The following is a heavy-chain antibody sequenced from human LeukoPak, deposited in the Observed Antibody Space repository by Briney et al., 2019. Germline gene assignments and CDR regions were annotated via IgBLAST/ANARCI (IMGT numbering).Heavy chain of an antibody. Sequence: PSETLSLTCTVSGGSISSSSYYWGWIRQPPRKGLEWIGEINHSGSTNYNPSLKSRVTISVDTSKNQFSLKLSSVTAADTAVYYCARGPHRGRSSGWYGAKWYYFDYWGQGTLVTVSS. CDR2: INHSGST. CDR1: GGSISSSSYY. V-gene: IGHV4-39*07. D-gene: IGHD6-19*01. CDR3: ARGPHRGRSSGWYGAKWYYFDY. J-gene: IGHJ4*02.